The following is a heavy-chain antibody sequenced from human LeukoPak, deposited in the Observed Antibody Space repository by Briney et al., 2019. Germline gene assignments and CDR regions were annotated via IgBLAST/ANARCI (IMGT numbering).Heavy chain of an antibody. V-gene: IGHV3-23*01. D-gene: IGHD3-22*01. CDR2: ISGSGGST. CDR3: AKDGYYYDSSGYYGY. J-gene: IGHJ4*02. CDR1: GFTFSSYG. Sequence: GRSLRLSCAASGFTFSSYGMHWVRQAPGKGLEWVSAISGSGGSTYYADSVKGRFTISRDNSKNTLYLQMNSLRAEDTAVYYCAKDGYYYDSSGYYGYWGQGTLVTVSS.